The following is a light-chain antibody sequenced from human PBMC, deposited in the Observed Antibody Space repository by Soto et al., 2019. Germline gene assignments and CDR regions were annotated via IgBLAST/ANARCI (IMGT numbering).Light chain of an antibody. J-gene: IGLJ3*02. CDR2: EVS. CDR1: STDVGGYNY. Sequence: QSALTQPASVSGSPGQSIAISCTVTSTDVGGYNYVSWYQQHPGKAPKLMIYEVSNRPSGVSNRFSGAKSGNTASLTISGLQAEDEADYYCSSYTSDSTLVFGGGTKVTVL. V-gene: IGLV2-14*01. CDR3: SSYTSDSTLV.